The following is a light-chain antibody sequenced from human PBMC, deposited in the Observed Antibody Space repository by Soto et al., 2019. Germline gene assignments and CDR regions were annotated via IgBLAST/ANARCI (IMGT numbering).Light chain of an antibody. CDR3: QKYNGAPPLFT. V-gene: IGKV1-27*01. Sequence: DIQMTQSPSSLSASVGDRVTITCRAGHDIGNSLAWYQQKPGQVPKLVIFAASTLQSGVPSRFSGSGSGTDFTLPINRLQPEDVATYYCQKYNGAPPLFTVGPGTKVDIK. CDR1: HDIGNS. CDR2: AAS. J-gene: IGKJ3*01.